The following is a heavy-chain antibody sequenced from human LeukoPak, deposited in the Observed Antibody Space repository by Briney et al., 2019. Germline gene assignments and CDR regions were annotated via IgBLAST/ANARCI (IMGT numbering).Heavy chain of an antibody. J-gene: IGHJ5*02. D-gene: IGHD3-10*01. CDR2: ISSSSSYI. Sequence: PGGSLRLSCAASGFTFSSYSMNWVRQAPGKGLEWVSSISSSSSYIYYADSVKGRFTISRDNAKNSLYLQMNSLRAEDTAVYYCARGSGSSRDWFDPWGQGTLVTVSS. V-gene: IGHV3-21*01. CDR1: GFTFSSYS. CDR3: ARGSGSSRDWFDP.